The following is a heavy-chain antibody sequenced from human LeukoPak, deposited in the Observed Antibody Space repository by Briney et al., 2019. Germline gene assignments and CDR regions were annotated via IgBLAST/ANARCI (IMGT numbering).Heavy chain of an antibody. V-gene: IGHV4-39*07. CDR2: IYYSGST. CDR1: GGSISSSSYY. D-gene: IGHD3-10*01. CDR3: AGTGYTYYYGSGSRNPSFVY. Sequence: SETLSLTCTVSGGSISSSSYYWGWIRQPPGKGLEWIGSIYYSGSTYYNPSLKSRVTISVDTSKNQFSLKLGSVTAADTAVYYCAGTGYTYYYGSGSRNPSFVYWGQGTLVAVSS. J-gene: IGHJ4*02.